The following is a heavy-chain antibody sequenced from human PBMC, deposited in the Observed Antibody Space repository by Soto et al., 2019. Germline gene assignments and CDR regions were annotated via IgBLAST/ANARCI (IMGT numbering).Heavy chain of an antibody. D-gene: IGHD3-10*01. J-gene: IGHJ5*02. CDR1: GGTFSSYA. CDR2: IIPIFGTA. V-gene: IGHV1-69*12. Sequence: QVQVVQSGAEVKKPGSSVKVSCKASGGTFSSYAISWVRQAPGQGLEWMGGIIPIFGTANYAQKFQGRVTITAVESTSTAYMELTSLRSEDTAVYYCAREYGSGSSFWFDPWGQGTLVTVSS. CDR3: AREYGSGSSFWFDP.